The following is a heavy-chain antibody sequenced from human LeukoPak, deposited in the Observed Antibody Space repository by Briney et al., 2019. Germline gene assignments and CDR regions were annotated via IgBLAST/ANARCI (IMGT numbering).Heavy chain of an antibody. Sequence: GGSLRLSCAASGFTFSSYAMSWVRQAPGRGLEWVSAISGSGGSTYYADSVKGRFTISRDNSKNTLYLQMNSLRAEDTAVYYCAKGTYGDYVFGYWGQGTLVTVSS. D-gene: IGHD4-17*01. CDR1: GFTFSSYA. V-gene: IGHV3-23*01. CDR3: AKGTYGDYVFGY. J-gene: IGHJ4*02. CDR2: ISGSGGST.